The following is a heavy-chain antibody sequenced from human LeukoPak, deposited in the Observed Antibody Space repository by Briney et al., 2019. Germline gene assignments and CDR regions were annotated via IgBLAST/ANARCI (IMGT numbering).Heavy chain of an antibody. CDR1: GGSFCGFY. CDR2: LNHSGST. D-gene: IGHD4-23*01. Sequence: SETLSLTCAVYGGSFCGFYWSWLRQPPGKGLVWFGELNHSGSTNYNPSLESRVTITVDTSKNQFSLKLSSVTDAGTAVYCCARGSIWLWVTRGYYFDYWGQGTLVTVSS. V-gene: IGHV4-34*01. CDR3: ARGSIWLWVTRGYYFDY. J-gene: IGHJ4*02.